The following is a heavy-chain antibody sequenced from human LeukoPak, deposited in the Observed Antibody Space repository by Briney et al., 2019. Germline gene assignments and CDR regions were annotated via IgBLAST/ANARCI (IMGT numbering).Heavy chain of an antibody. CDR3: ARDPYCGGDCYSWGDFEI. D-gene: IGHD2-21*02. Sequence: PSETLSLTCTVSGGSISSRSYYWGWIRQPPGKGLEWIGSICYSGSTYYNPSLKSRVTISVEKSKNQFSLKLSSVTAADTAVYYCARDPYCGGDCYSWGDFEIWGQGTMVTVSS. J-gene: IGHJ3*02. CDR1: GGSISSRSYY. V-gene: IGHV4-39*07. CDR2: ICYSGST.